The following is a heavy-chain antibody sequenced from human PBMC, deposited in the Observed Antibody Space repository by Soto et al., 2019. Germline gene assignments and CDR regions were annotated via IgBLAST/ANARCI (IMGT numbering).Heavy chain of an antibody. D-gene: IGHD3-22*01. Sequence: QVQLVESGGGVVQPGRSLRLSCAASGFTFSSDGMHWVRQAPDKGLEWVAHISYDGNNEHYTDSVKGRFTISRDNFKNTLYQQMHSLRADDTAVYYCAKDSYYHDTSGYYIFDYWGQVTLVTVSS. CDR1: GFTFSSDG. CDR2: ISYDGNNE. CDR3: AKDSYYHDTSGYYIFDY. J-gene: IGHJ4*02. V-gene: IGHV3-30*18.